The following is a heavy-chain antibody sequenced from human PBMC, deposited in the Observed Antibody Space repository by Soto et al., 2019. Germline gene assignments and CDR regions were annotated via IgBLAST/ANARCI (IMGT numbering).Heavy chain of an antibody. V-gene: IGHV4-4*02. CDR2: IHDRGST. CDR1: GGSISNNRW. Sequence: QVKLQESGPGLEKPSGTLSLTCAVSGGSISNNRWCTWVRQAPGKGLEWIGEIHDRGSTNYNLSLKSRATVSIDTSKIQFVPEMRAVTAADPAVVFCAGQWAAGYGAFDPWGQGTVVTVS. D-gene: IGHD3-9*01. CDR3: AGQWAAGYGAFDP. J-gene: IGHJ5*02.